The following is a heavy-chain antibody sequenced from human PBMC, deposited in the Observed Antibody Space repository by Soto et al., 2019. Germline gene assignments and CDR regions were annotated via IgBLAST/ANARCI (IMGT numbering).Heavy chain of an antibody. Sequence: QVQLQESGPRLVKPSETLSLTCSVSSGSLSSHFWAWIRQSPGKGLEWLGYIFYTGITNYNPSLQSRVPISVDTSKDQFSLRLNSVTAADTAVYYCARGGYDFSGVNFDDGFDFWGQGIPVTVS. J-gene: IGHJ3*01. V-gene: IGHV4-59*11. D-gene: IGHD3-22*01. CDR1: SGSLSSHF. CDR2: IFYTGIT. CDR3: ARGGYDFSGVNFDDGFDF.